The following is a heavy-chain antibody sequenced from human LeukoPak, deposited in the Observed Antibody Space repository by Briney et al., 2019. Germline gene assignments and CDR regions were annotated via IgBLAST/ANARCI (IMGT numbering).Heavy chain of an antibody. Sequence: ASVKVSCKASGYTFTGYYMHWVRQAPGQGLEWMGWINPNSGGTNYAQKFQGRVTMTRDTSISTAYMELSRLRSDDTAVYYCARGNYGILTPQSYFDYWGQGTLVTVSS. D-gene: IGHD3-9*01. CDR3: ARGNYGILTPQSYFDY. CDR1: GYTFTGYY. CDR2: INPNSGGT. V-gene: IGHV1-2*02. J-gene: IGHJ4*02.